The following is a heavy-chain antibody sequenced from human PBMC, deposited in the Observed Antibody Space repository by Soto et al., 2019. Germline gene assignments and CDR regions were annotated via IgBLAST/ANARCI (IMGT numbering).Heavy chain of an antibody. V-gene: IGHV4-34*01. CDR2: INHSGST. CDR3: ARRRCSGGSCYSRAEYFQH. J-gene: IGHJ1*01. Sequence: QVQLQQWGAGLLKPSETLSLTCAVYGGSFSGYYWSWIRQPPGKGLEWIWEINHSGSTNYNPSLKSRVTISVDTSKNQFSLKLSSVTAAHTAVYYCARRRCSGGSCYSRAEYFQHWGQGTLVTVSS. D-gene: IGHD2-15*01. CDR1: GGSFSGYY.